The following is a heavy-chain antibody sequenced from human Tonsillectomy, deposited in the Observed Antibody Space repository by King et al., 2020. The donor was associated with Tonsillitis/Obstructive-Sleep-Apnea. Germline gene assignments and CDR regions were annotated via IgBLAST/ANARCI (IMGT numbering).Heavy chain of an antibody. CDR1: GGSISSTSDY. CDR2: IYYSGNT. V-gene: IGHV4-39*01. J-gene: IGHJ6*02. D-gene: IGHD2-2*01. Sequence: QLQESGPGLVKTSETQSLTCTVSGGSISSTSDYWDWIRQPPGRGLEWIGSIYYSGNTYYHPSLRSRVTISVDTSKNQFSLKLNSVTAADTAVYDCAGQRGLYCRSTSCRHYYGLDVWGQGTTVTVSS. CDR3: AGQRGLYCRSTSCRHYYGLDV.